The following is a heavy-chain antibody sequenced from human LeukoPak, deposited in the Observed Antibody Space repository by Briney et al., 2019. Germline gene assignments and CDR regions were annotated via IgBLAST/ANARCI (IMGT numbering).Heavy chain of an antibody. V-gene: IGHV3-74*01. J-gene: IGHJ4*02. CDR1: GFTFSSHW. CDR3: ARDFWGTYRVDYFDY. D-gene: IGHD3-16*02. CDR2: INSDGSTT. Sequence: GGSLRLSCAASGFTFSSHWMHWVRQAPGKGLVWVSRINSDGSTTSYADSVKGRFTISRDNAKNTLYLQMNSLRAEDTAVYYCARDFWGTYRVDYFDYWGQGTLVTVSS.